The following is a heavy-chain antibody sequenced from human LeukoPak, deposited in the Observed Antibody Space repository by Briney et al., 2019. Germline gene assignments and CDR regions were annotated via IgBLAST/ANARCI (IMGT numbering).Heavy chain of an antibody. CDR2: IIPIFGTA. Sequence: ASVKVSCKASGGTFSSYAISWVRQAPGQGLEWMGRIIPIFGTANYAQKFQGRVTITTDESTSTAYMELSSLRSEDTAVYYCARDGYYYDSSGPLDYWGQGTLVTVSS. V-gene: IGHV1-69*05. CDR1: GGTFSSYA. D-gene: IGHD3-22*01. J-gene: IGHJ4*02. CDR3: ARDGYYYDSSGPLDY.